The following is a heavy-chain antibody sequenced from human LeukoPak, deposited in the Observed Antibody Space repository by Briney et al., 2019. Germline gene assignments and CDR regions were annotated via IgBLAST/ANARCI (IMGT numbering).Heavy chain of an antibody. J-gene: IGHJ4*02. Sequence: PSETLSLTCTVSGDSISSSSYYWGWIRQPPGKGLEWIGSISYSGGSYYTPSLRSRVTISVDTSKNQFSLKLSSVTAADTAVYYCARDENDSSGYYGYWGQGTLVTVSS. V-gene: IGHV4-39*07. CDR1: GDSISSSSYY. CDR2: ISYSGGS. CDR3: ARDENDSSGYYGY. D-gene: IGHD3-22*01.